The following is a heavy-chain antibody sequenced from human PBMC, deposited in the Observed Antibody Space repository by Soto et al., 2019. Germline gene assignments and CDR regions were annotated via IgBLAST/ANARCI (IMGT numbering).Heavy chain of an antibody. CDR1: GYTFTSYA. D-gene: IGHD2-8*01. CDR2: IHAGNGNT. Sequence: QVQLVQSGAEVKKPGASVKVSCKASGYTFTSYAMHWVRQAPGQRLEWMGWIHAGNGNTKYSQKCQGRVTISRDTAASTAYMGPSSLRSDDPAVYYCAVDDGAPPCIDYSYGMDVWGQGTTVTVSS. V-gene: IGHV1-3*01. CDR3: AVDDGAPPCIDYSYGMDV. J-gene: IGHJ6*02.